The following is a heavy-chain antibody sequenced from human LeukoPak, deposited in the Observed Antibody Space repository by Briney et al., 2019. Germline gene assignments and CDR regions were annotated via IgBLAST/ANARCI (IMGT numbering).Heavy chain of an antibody. CDR2: INHSGTS. D-gene: IGHD6-19*01. CDR3: GGIVAGTGEIDAFDI. Sequence: PSETLSLTCAVYGGSFSGYYWNWIRQPPGKGLEWIGEINHSGTSNYNPSLESRVTLSVDTSKKQFSLKLTSVTAADTAIHYCGGIVAGTGEIDAFDIWGQGTMVTVSS. J-gene: IGHJ3*02. CDR1: GGSFSGYY. V-gene: IGHV4-34*01.